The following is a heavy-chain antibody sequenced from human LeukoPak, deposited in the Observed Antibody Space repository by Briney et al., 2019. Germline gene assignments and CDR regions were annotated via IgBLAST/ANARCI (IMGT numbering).Heavy chain of an antibody. D-gene: IGHD6-6*01. Sequence: SETLSLTCAVYGGSFSGYYWSWIRQPPGKGLEWIGEINHSGSTNYNPSLKSRVTISVDTSKNQFSLRLSSVTAADTAVYYCARVRYSSSYYYYYYYMDVWGKGTTVTVSS. V-gene: IGHV4-34*01. J-gene: IGHJ6*03. CDR2: INHSGST. CDR3: ARVRYSSSYYYYYYYMDV. CDR1: GGSFSGYY.